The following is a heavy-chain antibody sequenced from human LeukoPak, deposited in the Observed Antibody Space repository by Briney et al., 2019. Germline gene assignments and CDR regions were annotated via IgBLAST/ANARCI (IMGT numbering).Heavy chain of an antibody. J-gene: IGHJ4*02. D-gene: IGHD2/OR15-2a*01. CDR1: GDSISSGDYY. CDR2: INHSGST. Sequence: SETLSLTCTVSGDSISSGDYYWSWIRQPPGKGLEWIGEINHSGSTNYNPSLKSRVTISVDTSKNQFSLKLSSVTAADTAVYYCARVGFHAAYWGQGTLVTVSS. V-gene: IGHV4-39*07. CDR3: ARVGFHAAY.